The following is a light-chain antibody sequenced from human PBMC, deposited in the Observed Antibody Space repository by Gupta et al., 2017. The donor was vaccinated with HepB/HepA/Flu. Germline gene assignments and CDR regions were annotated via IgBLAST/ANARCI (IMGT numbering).Light chain of an antibody. CDR2: GAS. J-gene: IGKJ4*01. CDR1: QSINRY. Sequence: DIQLPQSPSSLSESVGDRVTITCRASQSINRYLNWYQHKAGKAPKVLIYGASNLQRGVPSRFSGSGSGTDFTLTITSLQPEDFATYYCQQSSSLPLTFGGGTRVDIK. CDR3: QQSSSLPLT. V-gene: IGKV1-39*01.